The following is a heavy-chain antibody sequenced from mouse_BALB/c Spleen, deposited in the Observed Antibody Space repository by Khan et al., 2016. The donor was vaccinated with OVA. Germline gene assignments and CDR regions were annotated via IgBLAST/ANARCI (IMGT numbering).Heavy chain of an antibody. J-gene: IGHJ4*01. V-gene: IGHV1S41*01. CDR2: IAPGSGST. CDR1: GYTFTSYW. Sequence: DLVMPGAAVTLSCKASGYTFTSYWINWIKQRPGQGLEWIGRIAPGSGSTSSNDMFKGKATLTVDASSSSAYIQLSSLSSADSAVYFCARSNYYGSGLYAMDYWGQGTSVTVSS. CDR3: ARSNYYGSGLYAMDY. D-gene: IGHD1-1*01.